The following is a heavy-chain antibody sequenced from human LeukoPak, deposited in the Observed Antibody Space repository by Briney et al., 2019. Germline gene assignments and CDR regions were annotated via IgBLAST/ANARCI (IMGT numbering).Heavy chain of an antibody. CDR1: GFTFSSYA. CDR2: ISYDGSNK. D-gene: IGHD3-22*01. V-gene: IGHV3-30*01. CDR3: ARGPNYYDSSGSHFYYYYMDV. Sequence: GGSLRLSCAASGFTFSSYAMHWVRQAPGKGLEWVAVISYDGSNKYYADSVKGRFTISRDNSKNTLYLQMNSLRAEDTAVYYCARGPNYYDSSGSHFYYYYMDVWGKGTTVTVSS. J-gene: IGHJ6*03.